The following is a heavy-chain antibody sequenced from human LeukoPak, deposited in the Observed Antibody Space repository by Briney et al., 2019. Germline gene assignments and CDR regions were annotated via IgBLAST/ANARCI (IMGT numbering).Heavy chain of an antibody. CDR2: IKQDGSKQ. CDR1: GFALSSYW. Sequence: PGGSRRLSCVASGFALSSYWMSWVRQAPGKGLEWVANIKQDGSKQYYVDSAKGRFTISRDNAKNSLYLQMNSLRAEDTAVYYCTRGGGWFPDYWGQGTPVTVSS. D-gene: IGHD6-19*01. V-gene: IGHV3-7*04. CDR3: TRGGGWFPDY. J-gene: IGHJ4*02.